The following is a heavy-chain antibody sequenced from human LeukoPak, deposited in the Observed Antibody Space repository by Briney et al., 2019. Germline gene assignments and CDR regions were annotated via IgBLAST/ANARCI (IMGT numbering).Heavy chain of an antibody. V-gene: IGHV3-49*04. CDR2: IRSKAYGVTT. D-gene: IGHD6-19*01. CDR1: GFTFGDYA. J-gene: IGHJ4*02. Sequence: GSLLLSCTASGFTFGDYAMSWVRQAPGKGLEWVGFIRSKAYGVTTEYAASVKGIFTISRDDSKSIAYLQMNSLKTEDTAVYYCTRDPIAVAGTAIDYWGQGTLVTVSS. CDR3: TRDPIAVAGTAIDY.